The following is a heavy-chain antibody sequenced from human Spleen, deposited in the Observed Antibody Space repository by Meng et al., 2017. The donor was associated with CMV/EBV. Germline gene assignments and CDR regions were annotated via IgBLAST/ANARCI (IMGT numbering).Heavy chain of an antibody. CDR3: AKTRNGYGGQDF. J-gene: IGHJ4*02. CDR2: DSVIDDST. V-gene: IGHV3-23*01. CDR1: GLACGAYS. Sequence: CAASGLACGAYSMSWVRHSAERGLECVAIDSVIDDSTYYGDFVKGRFIISRDSSKNTVSLEMRSLTVEDTAIYYCAKTRNGYGGQDFWGQGTLVTVSS. D-gene: IGHD5-12*01.